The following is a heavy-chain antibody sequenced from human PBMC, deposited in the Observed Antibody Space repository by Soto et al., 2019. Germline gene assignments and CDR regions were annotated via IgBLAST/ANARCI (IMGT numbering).Heavy chain of an antibody. CDR1: GDSINSYY. Sequence: PSETLSLTCTVSGDSINSYYWSWIRQPPGKRLEWIGYIYYSGSTNYNPSLRSRLTMSVDTSKNQFSLKLSSVTAADTAVYFWARGGDGHTTSFFNYRGRGTLVAVSS. V-gene: IGHV4-59*01. CDR2: IYYSGST. CDR3: ARGGDGHTTSFFNY. J-gene: IGHJ4*02. D-gene: IGHD2-8*01.